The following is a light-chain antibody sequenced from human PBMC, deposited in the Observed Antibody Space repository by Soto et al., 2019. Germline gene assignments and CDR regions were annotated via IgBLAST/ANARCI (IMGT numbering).Light chain of an antibody. V-gene: IGKV1-5*03. CDR3: QHYNDYPRT. Sequence: DTPMTQSPSTLSASVGARVTITCRARQGISDWLAWYQQKPGKAPKLLIDKASRLQSGVPSRFSGSGSGTEFTLTISGLQAEDCATYYCQHYNDYPRTCGQGTKVEI. J-gene: IGKJ1*01. CDR2: KAS. CDR1: QGISDW.